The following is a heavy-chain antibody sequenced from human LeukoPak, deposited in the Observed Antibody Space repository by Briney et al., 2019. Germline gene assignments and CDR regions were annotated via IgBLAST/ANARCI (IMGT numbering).Heavy chain of an antibody. D-gene: IGHD1-26*01. CDR3: AKVPSIVGAFDY. CDR2: ISASGGST. CDR1: GFTFSSFG. V-gene: IGHV3-23*01. Sequence: PGGSLRLSCAASGFTFSSFGLSWVRQAPGKGLEWVSGISASGGSTYYADSVKGRFTISRDSSKNTLYLQMKRLRAEDTAVYYCAKVPSIVGAFDYWGQGALVTVSS. J-gene: IGHJ4*02.